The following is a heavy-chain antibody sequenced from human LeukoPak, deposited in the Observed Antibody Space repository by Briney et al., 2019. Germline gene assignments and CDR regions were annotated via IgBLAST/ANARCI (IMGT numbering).Heavy chain of an antibody. CDR1: GFTFSSYG. CDR3: AKDYGGNSVY. J-gene: IGHJ4*02. CDR2: ISYDGSNK. D-gene: IGHD4-23*01. V-gene: IGHV3-30*18. Sequence: GGSLRLSCAASGFTFSSYGMHWVRQAPGKGLEWVAAISYDGSNKYYADSVKGRFTISRDNSKNTLYLQMNSLRAEDTAVYYCAKDYGGNSVYWGQGTLVTVSS.